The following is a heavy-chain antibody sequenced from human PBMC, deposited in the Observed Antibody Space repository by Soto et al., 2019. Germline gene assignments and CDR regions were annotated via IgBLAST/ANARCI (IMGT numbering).Heavy chain of an antibody. V-gene: IGHV1-3*01. CDR3: ARGGEPIDY. CDR2: INAGNGNT. J-gene: IGHJ4*02. Sequence: GASVKVSCKASGFTFSSSVMHWVRQAPGQRLEWMGWINAGNGNTKYSQKFQGRVTITRDTSASTAYMELSSLRSEDTAVYYCARGGEPIDYWGQGTLVTVSS. D-gene: IGHD2-21*01. CDR1: GFTFSSSV.